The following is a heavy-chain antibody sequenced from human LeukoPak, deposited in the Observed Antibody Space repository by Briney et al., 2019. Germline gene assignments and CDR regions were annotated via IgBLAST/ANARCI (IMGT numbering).Heavy chain of an antibody. CDR2: IDSDGSST. D-gene: IGHD6-19*01. J-gene: IGHJ2*01. V-gene: IGHV3-74*01. CDR1: GFTFSSYW. Sequence: GGSLRLSCAASGFTFSSYWMHWVRQAPGKGLVWVSRIDSDGSSTTYAESVKGRFTISRDNAKNTLYRQMNSLRAEDTAVYYCARPPYSSGSFDLWGRGTLVTVSS. CDR3: ARPPYSSGSFDL.